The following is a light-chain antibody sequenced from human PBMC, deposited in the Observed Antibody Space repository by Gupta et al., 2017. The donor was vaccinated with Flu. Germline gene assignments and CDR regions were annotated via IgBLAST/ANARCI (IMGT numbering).Light chain of an antibody. CDR1: QSITNW. J-gene: IGKJ4*01. CDR3: QQESRSPIT. Sequence: DIQMTQSPSTLSASVGDRVTITCRASQSITNWLAWYQQKPGRAPKLLIYEASRVQSGVSSRFSGGGSETEFTLTISSRQPDEFATYYCQQESRSPITFGRGTKV. CDR2: EAS. V-gene: IGKV1-5*03.